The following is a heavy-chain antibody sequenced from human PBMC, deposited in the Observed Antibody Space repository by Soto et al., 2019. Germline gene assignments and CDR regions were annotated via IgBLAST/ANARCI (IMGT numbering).Heavy chain of an antibody. Sequence: EVQLVESGGGLVQPGGSLRLSCAASGFSFNTYWMIWARQAPGKGLEWVAGIKEDGIEKFYVDSVRGRFTISRDNAKESLYLQMNSLRAEDTAIYYCARDGQCNGGFRRNDYWGQGTLVTVSS. CDR2: IKEDGIEK. V-gene: IGHV3-7*01. CDR3: ARDGQCNGGFRRNDY. CDR1: GFSFNTYW. D-gene: IGHD2-15*01. J-gene: IGHJ4*02.